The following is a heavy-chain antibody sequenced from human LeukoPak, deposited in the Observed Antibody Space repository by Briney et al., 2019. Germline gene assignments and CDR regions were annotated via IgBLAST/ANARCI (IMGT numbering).Heavy chain of an antibody. D-gene: IGHD3-10*01. CDR2: IYHSGST. V-gene: IGHV4-38-2*02. Sequence: SETLSLTCAVSGYSISSGYYWAWIRQPPGKGLEWIGSIYHSGSTYYNPSLKSRVTISVDTSKNQFSLKLSSVTAADTAVYYCARDRELLWFGELSEYYYMDVWGKGTTVTVSS. CDR1: GYSISSGYY. CDR3: ARDRELLWFGELSEYYYMDV. J-gene: IGHJ6*03.